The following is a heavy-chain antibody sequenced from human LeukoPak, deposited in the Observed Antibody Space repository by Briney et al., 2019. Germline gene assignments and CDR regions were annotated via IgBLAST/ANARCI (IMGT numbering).Heavy chain of an antibody. Sequence: PSETLSLTCTVSGGSISSGSYYWSWIRQPAGKGLEWIGRIYTSGSTNYNPSLKSRVTMSVDTSKNQFSLKLSSVTAADTAVYYCARGRDYGDYLTFCYWGQGTLVTVSS. CDR2: IYTSGST. J-gene: IGHJ4*02. D-gene: IGHD4-17*01. CDR1: GGSISSGSYY. V-gene: IGHV4-61*02. CDR3: ARGRDYGDYLTFCY.